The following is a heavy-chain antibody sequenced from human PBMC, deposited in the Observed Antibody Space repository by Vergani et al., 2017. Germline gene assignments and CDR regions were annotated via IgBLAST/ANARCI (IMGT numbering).Heavy chain of an antibody. D-gene: IGHD3-10*01. V-gene: IGHV6-1*01. J-gene: IGHJ6*02. Sequence: QVQLQQSGPGLVKPSQTLSLTCAISGDSVSSNSAAWNWIRKSPSRGLEWLGRTYYRSKWYNDYAVAVKSRITINPDTSKKQFSLQLNSVTPEDTAVYYXAREGYKWVGDYTGYDYYGMDVWGQGTTVTVSS. CDR2: TYYRSKWYN. CDR1: GDSVSSNSAA. CDR3: AREGYKWVGDYTGYDYYGMDV.